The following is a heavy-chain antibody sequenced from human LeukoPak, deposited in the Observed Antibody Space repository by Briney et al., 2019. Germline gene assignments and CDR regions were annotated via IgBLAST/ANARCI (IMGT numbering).Heavy chain of an antibody. CDR1: GFTFDDYG. D-gene: IGHD5-18*01. CDR3: ARAYSYGSPFDY. Sequence: GGSLRLSCAASGFTFDDYGMSWVRQAPGKGLEWVSGINWNGGSTGYADSVKGRFAISRDNAKNSLYLQMNSLRAEDTALYYCARAYSYGSPFDYWGQGTLVTVSS. CDR2: INWNGGST. J-gene: IGHJ4*02. V-gene: IGHV3-20*04.